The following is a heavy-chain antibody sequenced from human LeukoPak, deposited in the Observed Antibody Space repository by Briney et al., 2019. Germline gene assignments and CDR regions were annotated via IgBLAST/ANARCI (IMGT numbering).Heavy chain of an antibody. CDR3: ARHPIRGIVVVPAAIRG. J-gene: IGHJ4*02. CDR2: IYHSGTT. CDR1: GDSINSGENY. Sequence: SQTLSLTCTVSGDSINSGENYWSWIRQPPGKVLEWIGHIYHSGTTYYNPSVKSRMTISVDTSKNQFSLNLRSVTAVDTAVYYCARHPIRGIVVVPAAIRGWGQGTLVTVSS. V-gene: IGHV4-30-4*08. D-gene: IGHD2-2*01.